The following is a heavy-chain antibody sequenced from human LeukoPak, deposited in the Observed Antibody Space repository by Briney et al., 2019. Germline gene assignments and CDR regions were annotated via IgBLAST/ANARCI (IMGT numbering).Heavy chain of an antibody. CDR1: GYTFTSYD. CDR2: MNPNSGNT. V-gene: IGHV1-8*01. CDR3: ASFKRIAATGEYFDY. J-gene: IGHJ4*02. Sequence: GASVKVSCKASGYTFTSYDINWVRQATGQGLEWMGWMNPNSGNTGYAQKFQGRVTMTRNTSISTADMELSSLRAEDTAVYYCASFKRIAATGEYFDYWGQGPLVTVSS. D-gene: IGHD6-13*01.